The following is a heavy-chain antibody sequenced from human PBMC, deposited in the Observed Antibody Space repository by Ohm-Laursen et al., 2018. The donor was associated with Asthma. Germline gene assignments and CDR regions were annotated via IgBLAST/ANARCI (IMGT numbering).Heavy chain of an antibody. CDR3: AKDSGWLQIEDFDY. Sequence: SLRLSCAAPGFTFSSYAMSWVRQAPGKGLEWVSAISGSGGSTYYADSVKGRFTISRDNSKNTLYLQMNSLRAEDTAVYYCAKDSGWLQIEDFDYWGQGTLVTVSS. V-gene: IGHV3-23*01. CDR2: ISGSGGST. D-gene: IGHD5-24*01. CDR1: GFTFSSYA. J-gene: IGHJ4*02.